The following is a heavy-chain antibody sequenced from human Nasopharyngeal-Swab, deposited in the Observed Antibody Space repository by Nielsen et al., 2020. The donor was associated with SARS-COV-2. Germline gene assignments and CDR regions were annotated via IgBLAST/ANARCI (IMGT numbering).Heavy chain of an antibody. CDR2: ISGDSRAI. CDR3: ARDLNWAFDY. CDR1: GFTFSSYS. J-gene: IGHJ4*02. V-gene: IGHV3-48*01. Sequence: GKSLKISCAASGFTFSSYSMNWVRQAPGKGLEWVSYISGDSRAISYADSVKGRFTISRDNAQSSLYLQMNSLRAEDTAVYYCARDLNWAFDYWGQGTLVPVSS. D-gene: IGHD7-27*01.